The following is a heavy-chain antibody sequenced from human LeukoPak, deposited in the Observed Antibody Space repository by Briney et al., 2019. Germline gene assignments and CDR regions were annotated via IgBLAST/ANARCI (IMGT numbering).Heavy chain of an antibody. J-gene: IGHJ4*02. V-gene: IGHV1-69*05. Sequence: SVKVSCKASGGTFSSYAISWVRQAPGQGLEWMGRNIPIFGTANYAQKFQGRVTITTDESTSTAYMELSSLRSEDTAVYYCATIYNYYDSSGYYYNPNIYFDYWGQGTLVTVSS. CDR2: NIPIFGTA. D-gene: IGHD3-22*01. CDR1: GGTFSSYA. CDR3: ATIYNYYDSSGYYYNPNIYFDY.